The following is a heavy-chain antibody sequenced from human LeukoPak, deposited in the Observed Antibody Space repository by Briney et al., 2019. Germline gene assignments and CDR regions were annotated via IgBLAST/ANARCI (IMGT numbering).Heavy chain of an antibody. CDR1: GFTFISSA. Sequence: PGGSLRLSCAASGFTFISSAMNWVRQAQGNGLEWVSAISGSGGSTYYADSVKGRFTISRDNSKNTLYLQMNSLRAEDTAVFFFKQKTAYDILTGYYTLFDYWGQGTLVTVSS. D-gene: IGHD3-9*01. CDR2: ISGSGGST. V-gene: IGHV3-23*01. CDR3: KQKTAYDILTGYYTLFDY. J-gene: IGHJ4*02.